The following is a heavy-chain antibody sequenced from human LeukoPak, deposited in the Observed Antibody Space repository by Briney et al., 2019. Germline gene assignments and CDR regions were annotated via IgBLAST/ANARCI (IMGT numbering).Heavy chain of an antibody. D-gene: IGHD3-22*01. CDR3: AKVSLGYDSSGYYFDY. J-gene: IGHJ4*02. CDR1: GFTFSSYA. V-gene: IGHV3-23*01. Sequence: SGGSLRPSCAASGFTFSSYAMSWVRQAPGKGLEWVSAISGSGGSTYYADSVKGRFTISRDNSKNTLYLQMNSLRAEDTAVYYCAKVSLGYDSSGYYFDYWGQGTLVTVSS. CDR2: ISGSGGST.